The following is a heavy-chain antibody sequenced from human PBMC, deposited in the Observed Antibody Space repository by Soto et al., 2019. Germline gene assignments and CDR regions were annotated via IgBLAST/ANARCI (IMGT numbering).Heavy chain of an antibody. J-gene: IGHJ6*03. CDR1: GGSIRSYC. Sequence: QVQLQESGPTLVKPSETLSLTCTVSGGSIRSYCWTWIRQPPGEGLEWIGGICNSGTTNYNPSLRRRVAISIDTQKNQFSLHLSPVTVADTAFYYCAVGGSIVVATRRLMDVWGKGTTVTVFS. CDR3: AVGGSIVVATRRLMDV. CDR2: ICNSGTT. D-gene: IGHD3-22*01. V-gene: IGHV4-59*03.